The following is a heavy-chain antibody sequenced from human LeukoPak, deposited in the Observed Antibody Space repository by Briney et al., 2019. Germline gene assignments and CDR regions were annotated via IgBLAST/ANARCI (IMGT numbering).Heavy chain of an antibody. CDR1: GGSISSYY. D-gene: IGHD2-2*01. Sequence: SETLSLTCTVSGGSISSYYWSWIRQPPGKGLEWIGYIYTSGSTNYNPSLKSRVTISLDTSKNQFSLKLSSVTAADTAVYYCARQDIVVVPARDNWFDPWGQGTLVTVSS. J-gene: IGHJ5*02. V-gene: IGHV4-4*09. CDR2: IYTSGST. CDR3: ARQDIVVVPARDNWFDP.